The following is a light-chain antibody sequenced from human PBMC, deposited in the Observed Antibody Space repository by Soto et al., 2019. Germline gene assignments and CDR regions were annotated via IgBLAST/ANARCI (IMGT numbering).Light chain of an antibody. Sequence: QSALTQPASVSGSPGQSITISCTGTSSDVGGYNYVSWYQQHPGKAPKLMIYEVSNRPSGVSNRFSGSKSGNTASLTISGPQHEDEDDYSCSSYTSSSTLVFGTGTKVTVL. CDR2: EVS. V-gene: IGLV2-14*01. CDR1: SSDVGGYNY. J-gene: IGLJ1*01. CDR3: SSYTSSSTLV.